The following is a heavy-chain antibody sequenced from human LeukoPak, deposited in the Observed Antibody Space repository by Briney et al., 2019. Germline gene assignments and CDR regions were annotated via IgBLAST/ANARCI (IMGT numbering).Heavy chain of an antibody. D-gene: IGHD1-26*01. CDR2: IYTSGST. CDR3: ARGSVGATGFDY. V-gene: IGHV4-4*07. CDR1: GGSLSPYY. Sequence: SXTLSLTCTVSGGSLSPYYWNWIRQPAGKGLEWIGRIYTSGSTNYNPSLKTRVTITIDTSNNQFSLKLSSVTAADTAVYYCARGSVGATGFDYWGQGTLVTVSS. J-gene: IGHJ4*02.